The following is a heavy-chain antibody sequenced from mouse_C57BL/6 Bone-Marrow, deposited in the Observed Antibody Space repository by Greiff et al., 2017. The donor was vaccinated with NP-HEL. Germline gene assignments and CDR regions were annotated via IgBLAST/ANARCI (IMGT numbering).Heavy chain of an antibody. J-gene: IGHJ3*01. D-gene: IGHD2-1*01. CDR2: IRPNSGST. CDR1: GYTFTSYW. Sequence: VQLQQPGAELVKPGASVKLSCKASGYTFTSYWMHWVKQRPGQGLEWIGMIRPNSGSTNYNEKFKSKATLTVDKSSSTAYMQLSSLTSEDSAVYYCARFHYGNFAWFAYWGQGTLVTVSA. V-gene: IGHV1-64*01. CDR3: ARFHYGNFAWFAY.